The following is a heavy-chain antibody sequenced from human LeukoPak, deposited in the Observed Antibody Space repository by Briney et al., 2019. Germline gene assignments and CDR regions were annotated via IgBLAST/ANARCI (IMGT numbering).Heavy chain of an antibody. Sequence: ASVKVSCKASGYTFTSYDINWVRQATGQGLEWMGWMNPNSGNTGYAQKFQGRVTMTRNTSISTAYMELSSLRSEDTDVYYCARAKDYGDHNYYYGMDVWGKGTTVTVSS. CDR2: MNPNSGNT. D-gene: IGHD4-17*01. CDR3: ARAKDYGDHNYYYGMDV. J-gene: IGHJ6*04. V-gene: IGHV1-8*01. CDR1: GYTFTSYD.